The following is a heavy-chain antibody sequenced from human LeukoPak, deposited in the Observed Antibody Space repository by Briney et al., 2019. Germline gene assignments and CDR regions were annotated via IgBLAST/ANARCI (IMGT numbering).Heavy chain of an antibody. CDR3: ARDLQTTVLGVVTRGYGMDV. J-gene: IGHJ6*02. V-gene: IGHV1-18*01. CDR2: ISAYNGNT. D-gene: IGHD3-3*01. Sequence: ASVKASCKASGYTFTSYGISWVRQAPGQGLEWMGWISAYNGNTNYAQKLQGRVTMTRDTSTSTVNMELSSLRPEDTAVYYCARDLQTTVLGVVTRGYGMDVWGRGTTVTVSS. CDR1: GYTFTSYG.